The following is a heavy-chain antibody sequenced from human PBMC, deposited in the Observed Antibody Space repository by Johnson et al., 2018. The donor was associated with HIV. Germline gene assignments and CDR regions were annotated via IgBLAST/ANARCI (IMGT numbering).Heavy chain of an antibody. V-gene: IGHV3-9*01. D-gene: IGHD2-15*01. Sequence: VPLVQSVGGLVQPVRSLILSCASSGFTFDDYAMHWVRQAPVKGLEWVSGISWNSGSIVYADSVNGRFPISRDNAKNSLYLQMNSLRAEDTAVDYCARSQVAATSEGACDIWGQGTMVTVSS. CDR1: GFTFDDYA. CDR2: ISWNSGSI. J-gene: IGHJ3*02. CDR3: ARSQVAATSEGACDI.